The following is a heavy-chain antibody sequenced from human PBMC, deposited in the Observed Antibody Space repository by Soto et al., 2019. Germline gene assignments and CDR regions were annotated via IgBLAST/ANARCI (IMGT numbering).Heavy chain of an antibody. V-gene: IGHV3-30*19. D-gene: IGHD3-16*01. CDR3: ARWGTTGGLDV. J-gene: IGHJ1*01. CDR2: TSYDGSNK. CDR1: GFTFRSYV. Sequence: QVQLVESGGGVVQPGTSLRVSCVGSGFTFRSYVIHWVRQAPGKGLEWVALTSYDGSNKYYGDSVRGRFTISRDNSRNTVDQQMDSLRVEDTALYYCARWGTTGGLDVWGQGNLVSVSS.